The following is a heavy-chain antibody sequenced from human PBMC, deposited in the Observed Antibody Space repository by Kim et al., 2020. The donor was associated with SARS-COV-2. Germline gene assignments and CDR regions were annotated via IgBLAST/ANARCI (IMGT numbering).Heavy chain of an antibody. CDR2: ISGGGGST. Sequence: GGSLRLSCAASGFTFSSYAMSWVRQAPGKGLEWVSAISGGGGSTYYADSVKGRFTISRDNSKNTLYLQMNSLRAEDTAVYYCAKASITLFGVVLSPYYYYYMDVGGKGTTVRVSS. CDR3: AKASITLFGVVLSPYYYYYMDV. CDR1: GFTFSSYA. J-gene: IGHJ6*03. D-gene: IGHD3-3*01. V-gene: IGHV3-23*01.